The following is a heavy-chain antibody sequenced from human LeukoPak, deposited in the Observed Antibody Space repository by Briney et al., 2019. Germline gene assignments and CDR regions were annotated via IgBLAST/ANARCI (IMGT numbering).Heavy chain of an antibody. V-gene: IGHV3-48*04. Sequence: VGSLRLSCAPSVVSPSVFSIKCVSDGLGEGVGRGSYTSGGGATVNYAHSLRGRFTISPENAKNSVFLQMNGLRAEDAAVYCCARDRVVDKAKTGKFYNYYMDVWGNGTTVIVSS. CDR1: VVSPSVFS. CDR3: ARDRVVDKAKTGKFYNYYMDV. J-gene: IGHJ6*03. D-gene: IGHD5-18*01. CDR2: TSGGGATV.